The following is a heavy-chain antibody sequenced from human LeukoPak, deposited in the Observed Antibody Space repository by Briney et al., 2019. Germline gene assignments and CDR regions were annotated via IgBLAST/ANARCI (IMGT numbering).Heavy chain of an antibody. Sequence: GGSLRLSCAASGFTFSSYAMSWVRQAPGKGLEWVSAISGSGGSTYYAGSVKGRFTISRDNSKNTLYLQMNSLRAEDTAVYYCAKERGFYDSSGYYLAWFDPWGQGTLVTVSS. J-gene: IGHJ5*02. CDR1: GFTFSSYA. V-gene: IGHV3-23*01. CDR3: AKERGFYDSSGYYLAWFDP. D-gene: IGHD3-22*01. CDR2: ISGSGGST.